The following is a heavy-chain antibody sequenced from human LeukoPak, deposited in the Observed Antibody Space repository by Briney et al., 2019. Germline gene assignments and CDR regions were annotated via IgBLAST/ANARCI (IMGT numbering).Heavy chain of an antibody. CDR2: IRSKAYGGTT. J-gene: IGHJ4*02. Sequence: GGSLRLSCTASGFTFGDYAMSWVRQAPGKGLEWVGFIRSKAYGGTTEYAASVKGRFTISRDDSKSIAYLQMNSLKTEDTAVYYCTRARITMIVVAPSRFDYWGQGTLVTVSS. D-gene: IGHD3-22*01. CDR1: GFTFGDYA. CDR3: TRARITMIVVAPSRFDY. V-gene: IGHV3-49*04.